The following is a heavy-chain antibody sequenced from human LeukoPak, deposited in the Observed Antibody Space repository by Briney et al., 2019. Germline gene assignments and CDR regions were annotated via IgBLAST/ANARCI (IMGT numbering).Heavy chain of an antibody. CDR2: INHSGST. CDR3: ARGYSYGPSDY. Sequence: SETLSLTCAVYGGSFSGYYWSWIRQPPGKGLEWIGEINHSGSTNYNPSLKSRVTISVDTSKNQSSLKLSSVTAADTAVYYCARGYSYGPSDYWGQGTLVTVSS. CDR1: GGSFSGYY. J-gene: IGHJ4*02. D-gene: IGHD5-18*01. V-gene: IGHV4-34*01.